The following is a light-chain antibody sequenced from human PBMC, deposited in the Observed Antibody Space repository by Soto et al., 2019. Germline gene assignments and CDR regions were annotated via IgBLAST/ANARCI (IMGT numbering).Light chain of an antibody. J-gene: IGKJ1*01. CDR2: VAS. CDR3: LQHNSYPWT. V-gene: IGKV1-17*01. CDR1: QNIASS. Sequence: DIQMTQSPSSLSASVGDSVTITCRASQNIASSVNWYQQKPGEAPKLLIYVASSLQSGVPSRFSGSGSGTEFTLTISSLQPEDFATYYCLQHNSYPWTFGQGTKVEIK.